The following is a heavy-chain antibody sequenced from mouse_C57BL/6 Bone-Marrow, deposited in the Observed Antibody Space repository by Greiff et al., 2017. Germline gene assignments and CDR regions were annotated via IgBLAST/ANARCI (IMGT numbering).Heavy chain of an antibody. CDR1: GYTFTSYG. V-gene: IGHV1-81*01. D-gene: IGHD1-1*01. J-gene: IGHJ4*01. CDR2: IYPRSGNT. CDR3: ARDGSSLWAMDY. Sequence: VQLQQSGAELARPGASVKLSCKASGYTFTSYGISWVKQRTGQGLEWIGEIYPRSGNTYYNEKFKGKATLTADKSSSTAYMELRILTSEDSAVYFCARDGSSLWAMDYGGQGTSVTVSS.